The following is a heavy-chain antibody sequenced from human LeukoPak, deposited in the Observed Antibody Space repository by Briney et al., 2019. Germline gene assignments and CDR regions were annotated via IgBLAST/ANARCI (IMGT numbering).Heavy chain of an antibody. Sequence: ASVKVSCKASGYTFTGYYMHWVRQAPGQGLEWMGWINPNSGGTNYAQKFQGRVTMTRDTSISTAYMELSRLRSDDTAVYYCARQNWASGSYLFAYWGQGTLVTVSS. CDR3: ARQNWASGSYLFAY. D-gene: IGHD1-26*01. J-gene: IGHJ4*02. V-gene: IGHV1-2*02. CDR1: GYTFTGYY. CDR2: INPNSGGT.